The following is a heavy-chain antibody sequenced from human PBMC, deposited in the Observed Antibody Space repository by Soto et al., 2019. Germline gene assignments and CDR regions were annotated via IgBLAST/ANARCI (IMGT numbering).Heavy chain of an antibody. D-gene: IGHD4-17*01. Sequence: SETLSLTCTVSGGSISSGGYYWSWIRQHPGKGLEWIGYIYYSGSTYYNPSLKSRVTISVDTSKNQFSLKLSSVAAADTAVYYCARSGEAHPNIYGDPTGYFDYWGQGTLVTVSS. J-gene: IGHJ4*02. CDR3: ARSGEAHPNIYGDPTGYFDY. V-gene: IGHV4-31*03. CDR1: GGSISSGGYY. CDR2: IYYSGST.